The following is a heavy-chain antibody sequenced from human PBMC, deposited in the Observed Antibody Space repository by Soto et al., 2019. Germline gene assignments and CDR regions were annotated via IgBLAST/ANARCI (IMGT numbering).Heavy chain of an antibody. CDR3: ARDGREASGMDV. V-gene: IGHV4-59*11. CDR2: IYYRGST. J-gene: IGHJ6*02. Sequence: LSLTCTVSGGSISSHYWSWVRQAPGKGLEWIGHIYYRGSTTYNPSLRSRSTISVDTSNNQFSLKLNSVTTADTAVYYCARDGREASGMDVWGQGTKVTVSS. CDR1: GGSISSHY. D-gene: IGHD1-26*01.